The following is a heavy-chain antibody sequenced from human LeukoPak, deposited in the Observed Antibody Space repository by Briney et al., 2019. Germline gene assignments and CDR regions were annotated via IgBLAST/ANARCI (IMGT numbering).Heavy chain of an antibody. CDR2: LYYSGWST. CDR3: ARLGCSSASCYPGN. D-gene: IGHD2-2*01. CDR1: GGSISSSYYY. J-gene: IGHJ4*02. Sequence: SGTLSLTCTVSGGSISSSYYYWGWVRQPPGTGLEWIGSLYYSGWSTYYNPSLKSRVTISVDTSKNQFSLKLNSVTAADTAVYYCARLGCSSASCYPGNWGQGTLVTVSS. V-gene: IGHV4-39*01.